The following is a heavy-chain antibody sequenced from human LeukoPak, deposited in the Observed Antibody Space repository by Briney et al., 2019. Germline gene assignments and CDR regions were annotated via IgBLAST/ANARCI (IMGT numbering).Heavy chain of an antibody. CDR3: ARWRSGSSSSRRFAFDI. CDR1: GGSISSYY. J-gene: IGHJ3*02. CDR2: INHSGST. V-gene: IGHV4-34*01. Sequence: SETLSLTCTVSGGSISSYYWSWIRQPPGKGLEWIGEINHSGSTNYNPSLKSRVTISVDTSKNQFSLKLSSVTAADTAVYYCARWRSGSSSSRRFAFDIWGQGTMVTVSS. D-gene: IGHD6-6*01.